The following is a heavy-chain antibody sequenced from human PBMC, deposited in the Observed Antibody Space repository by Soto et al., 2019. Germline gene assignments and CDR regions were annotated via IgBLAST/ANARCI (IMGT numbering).Heavy chain of an antibody. CDR1: GVTVSNNY. CDR3: ARDTYDDY. J-gene: IGHJ4*02. CDR2: IYSGGRT. Sequence: EVQLVESGGGLVQPGGSLRLSCAASGVTVSNNYMSWVRQAPGKGLEWVSVIYSGGRTYYADSVKGRFIISRVSSKNTLYLQMNSLRAEDTAVYYCARDTYDDYRGQGTLVTVSS. V-gene: IGHV3-66*01. D-gene: IGHD3-3*01.